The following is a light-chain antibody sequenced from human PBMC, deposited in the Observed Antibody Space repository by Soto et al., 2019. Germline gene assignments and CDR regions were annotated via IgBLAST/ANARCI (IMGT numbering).Light chain of an antibody. Sequence: DIQMTQSPSTLSGSVGDRVTITCRASQTISSWLAWYQQKPGKAPKLLIYKASTLKSGVPSRFSGSGSGTEFTLTISSLKNDDFATYYCQHYNSYPEAFGQGTKVDIK. CDR3: QHYNSYPEA. CDR1: QTISSW. CDR2: KAS. V-gene: IGKV1-5*03. J-gene: IGKJ1*01.